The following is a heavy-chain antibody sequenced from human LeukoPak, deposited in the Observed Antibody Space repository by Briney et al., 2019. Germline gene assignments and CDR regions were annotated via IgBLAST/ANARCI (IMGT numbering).Heavy chain of an antibody. CDR3: ARGPQDFWSGYPYYFDY. CDR2: INPNSGDT. CDR1: GYTFTGYH. D-gene: IGHD3-3*01. J-gene: IGHJ4*02. V-gene: IGHV1-2*06. Sequence: ASVKVSCKASGYTFTGYHMHWVRQAPGQGLEWMGRINPNSGDTNYAQKFQGRVAMTRDTSISTAFMELTRLRSDDTAVYYCARGPQDFWSGYPYYFDYWGQGTLVTVSS.